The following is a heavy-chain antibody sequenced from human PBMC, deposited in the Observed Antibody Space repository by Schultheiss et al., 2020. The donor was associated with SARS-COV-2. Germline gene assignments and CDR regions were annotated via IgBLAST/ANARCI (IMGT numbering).Heavy chain of an antibody. J-gene: IGHJ4*02. CDR3: TTDSAVTTASDY. CDR2: IKSKADGGTT. D-gene: IGHD4-17*01. Sequence: GGSLRLSCAASGFIFSTAWINWVRQAPGKGLEWVGRIKSKADGGTTDYAAPVKGRFTISRDDSKNTLFLQASSLKIEDTGVYYCTTDSAVTTASDYWGQGALVTVSS. V-gene: IGHV3-15*01. CDR1: GFIFSTAW.